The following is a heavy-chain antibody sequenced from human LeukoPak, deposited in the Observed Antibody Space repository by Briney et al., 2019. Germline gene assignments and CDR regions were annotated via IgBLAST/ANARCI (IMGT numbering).Heavy chain of an antibody. J-gene: IGHJ4*02. Sequence: SGTLSLTCTVSGGSISSSSYYWDWIRQPPGKGLEWIGSIYYSGSTNYNPSLKSRVTISVDTSKNQFSLQLSSVTAADTAVYYCARSGSGYLRYYFDYWGQGTLVTVSS. V-gene: IGHV4-39*07. CDR2: IYYSGST. CDR1: GGSISSSSYY. D-gene: IGHD5-12*01. CDR3: ARSGSGYLRYYFDY.